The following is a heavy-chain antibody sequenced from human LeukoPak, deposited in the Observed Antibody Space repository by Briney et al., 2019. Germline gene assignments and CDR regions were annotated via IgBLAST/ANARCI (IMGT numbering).Heavy chain of an antibody. CDR1: GGSISSYY. CDR3: ARGVITMVRGVDYGMDV. D-gene: IGHD3-10*01. Sequence: PSETLSLTCTVSGGSISSYYWSWIRQPPGKGLEWIGYIYYSGSTNYNPSLKNRLTISIDTSKSQFSLKLTSVTAADTAVYYCARGVITMVRGVDYGMDVWGQGTTVTVSS. J-gene: IGHJ6*02. CDR2: IYYSGST. V-gene: IGHV4-59*12.